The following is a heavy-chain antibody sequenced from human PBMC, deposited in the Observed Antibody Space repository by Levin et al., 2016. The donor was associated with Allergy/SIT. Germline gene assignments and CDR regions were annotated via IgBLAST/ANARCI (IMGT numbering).Heavy chain of an antibody. V-gene: IGHV3-7*01. CDR3: ARVRGTSYYHYYYTMDV. D-gene: IGHD2/OR15-2a*01. Sequence: WIRQPPGKGLEWVANIKEDGSEKHHVDSVKGRFTISRDNAKNSLYLQMNNLRAEDTALYYCARVRGTSYYHYYYTMDVWGQGTTVTVSS. J-gene: IGHJ6*02. CDR2: IKEDGSEK.